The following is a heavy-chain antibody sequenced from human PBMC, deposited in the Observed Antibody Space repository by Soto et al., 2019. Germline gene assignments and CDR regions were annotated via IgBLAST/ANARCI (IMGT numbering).Heavy chain of an antibody. V-gene: IGHV3-13*01. J-gene: IGHJ2*01. CDR3: AREYILTGYWYFDL. CDR1: GFSFIDYA. Sequence: EVQLVESGGGLVQPGGSLRLSCAASGFSFIDYAIHWVRQPTGKRLEWVAAITPTGDSFYAVSVKGRFTISRENAQNSLSLQINSLRAEDTAVYYCAREYILTGYWYFDLWGRGTLVTVSS. CDR2: ITPTGDS. D-gene: IGHD3-9*01.